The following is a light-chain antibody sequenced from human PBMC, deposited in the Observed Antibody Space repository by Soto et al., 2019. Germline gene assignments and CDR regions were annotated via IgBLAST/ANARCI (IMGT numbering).Light chain of an antibody. J-gene: IGKJ3*01. V-gene: IGKV3-11*01. Sequence: EIVLTQSPRNMSLSPGERATLSCRASQNIGNFLAWYQHKPGQAPRLLIYAASKRATGIPARFSGSGSGTDFSLTISSLEPADFAVYYCQQRTSWPPLFAFGPWTRVDIK. CDR3: QQRTSWPPLFA. CDR1: QNIGNF. CDR2: AAS.